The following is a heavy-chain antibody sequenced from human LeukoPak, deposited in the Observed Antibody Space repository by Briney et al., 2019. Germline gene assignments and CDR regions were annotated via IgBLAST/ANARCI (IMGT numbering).Heavy chain of an antibody. CDR2: ITPSGDT. CDR3: ARDRYGDGFAHLDY. CDR1: GYTFTSYA. D-gene: IGHD5-24*01. Sequence: GASVKVSCKASGYTFTSYAMHWVRQAPGQGLEGMGWITPSGDTNYPQKFQGRVAITRDTSITTAYMDLSRLTSDDTAMYYCARDRYGDGFAHLDYWGQGALVTVSS. J-gene: IGHJ4*02. V-gene: IGHV1-2*02.